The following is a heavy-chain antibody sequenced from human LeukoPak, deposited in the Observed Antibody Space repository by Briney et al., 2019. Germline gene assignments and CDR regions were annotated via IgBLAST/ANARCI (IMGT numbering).Heavy chain of an antibody. CDR2: INPNSGDT. J-gene: IGHJ4*02. D-gene: IGHD3-22*01. V-gene: IGHV1-2*02. Sequence: ASVRVSFKASVYIFTAYYMYWVRQAPGQGLEWMGWINPNSGDTKYAQKFQGRVTMTRDTSINTAYMEMSSLRSDDTAVYYCARGWYYDSTGGYYFDYWGQGTLVTVSS. CDR3: ARGWYYDSTGGYYFDY. CDR1: VYIFTAYY.